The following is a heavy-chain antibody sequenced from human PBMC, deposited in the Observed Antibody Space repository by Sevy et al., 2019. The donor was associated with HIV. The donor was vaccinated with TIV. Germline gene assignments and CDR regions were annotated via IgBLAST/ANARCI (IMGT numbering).Heavy chain of an antibody. D-gene: IGHD3-16*01. V-gene: IGHV3-33*01. CDR1: GFTFSSYG. CDR2: IGFDGSNT. J-gene: IGHJ4*02. CDR3: ARDLEFYDYGAYGPSFMPDY. Sequence: GGSLRLSCAASGFTFSSYGMHWVRQAPGKGLEWVAVIGFDGSNTYYADSVKGRFTISRDIAENTLHLQMNSLRAEDTAVYYCARDLEFYDYGAYGPSFMPDYWGQGTLVTVSS.